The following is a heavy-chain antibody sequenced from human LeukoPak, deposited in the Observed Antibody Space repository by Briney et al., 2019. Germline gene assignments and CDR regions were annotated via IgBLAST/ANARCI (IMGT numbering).Heavy chain of an antibody. CDR3: ARLSDSIACFGFDS. Sequence: GGSLTLSCAASGFTFSNYWMSWVRQAPGKGLEWVANIKRDGSEKYYGDSVKGRFTISRDNVKNSLSLHMNSLGAENTAIYYWARLSDSIACFGFDSWGQGSLVTVSS. V-gene: IGHV3-7*01. J-gene: IGHJ4*02. CDR1: GFTFSNYW. CDR2: IKRDGSEK. D-gene: IGHD4-11*01.